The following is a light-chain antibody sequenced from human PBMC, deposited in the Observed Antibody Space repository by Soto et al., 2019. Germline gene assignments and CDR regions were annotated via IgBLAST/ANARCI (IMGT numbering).Light chain of an antibody. Sequence: DIQMTQSPSTLPASVGDRVTITCRASQSVDNWLAWFQQKPGKAPKVLIHRASSLDSGVPSRFRGSGWGTEFTLTITSLQPDDFATYYCQHSIASSPWTVGQGTKVEIK. CDR2: RAS. V-gene: IGKV1-5*03. J-gene: IGKJ1*01. CDR3: QHSIASSPWT. CDR1: QSVDNW.